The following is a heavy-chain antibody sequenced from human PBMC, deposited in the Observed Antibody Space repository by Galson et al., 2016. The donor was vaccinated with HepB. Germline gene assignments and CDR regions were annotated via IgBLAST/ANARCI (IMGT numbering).Heavy chain of an antibody. V-gene: IGHV3-74*01. CDR3: ASLATVTTRYYYYGLDV. D-gene: IGHD4-17*01. J-gene: IGHJ6*04. CDR1: GFTFSAYW. Sequence: SLRLSCAASGFTFSAYWMYWVRQAPGKGLVWVSRSNSDGRNITYPDSVRRRFTISRNNAKNTLYLQMNSLRAEDTAVYYCASLATVTTRYYYYGLDVWGKGTTVTVSS. CDR2: SNSDGRNI.